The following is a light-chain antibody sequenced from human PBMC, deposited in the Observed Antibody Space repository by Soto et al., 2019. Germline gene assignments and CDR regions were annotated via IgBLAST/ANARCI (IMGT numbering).Light chain of an antibody. J-gene: IGLJ2*01. Sequence: QSVLTQPASVSGSPGQSITISCTGTSRDVGGYSYVSWYQQHPGKAPKLMIYDVNNRPSGVSDRFSGSKSGNTASLTISGLQAEYESDYYCSSFTSYSTLVFGGGTQLTVL. CDR2: DVN. CDR3: SSFTSYSTLV. V-gene: IGLV2-14*03. CDR1: SRDVGGYSY.